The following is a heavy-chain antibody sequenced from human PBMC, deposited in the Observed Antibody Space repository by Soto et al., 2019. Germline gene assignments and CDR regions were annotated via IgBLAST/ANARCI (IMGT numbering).Heavy chain of an antibody. CDR3: AGSLDY. J-gene: IGHJ4*02. CDR1: GFTFSSYW. V-gene: IGHV3-7*01. Sequence: VGSLRLSCAASGFTFSSYWMDWVRQAPGKGLEWVANINQDGSEKSYVDSVKGRFTISRDNAKNSLYLQMSSLTAEDSALYYCAGSLDYWGQGTRVTVSS. CDR2: INQDGSEK.